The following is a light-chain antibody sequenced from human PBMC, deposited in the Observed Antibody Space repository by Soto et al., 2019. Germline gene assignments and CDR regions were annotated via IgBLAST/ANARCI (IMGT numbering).Light chain of an antibody. Sequence: EIVLTQSPGTLSLSPGERATLSCRASQSVSSSYLAWYQQKPGQAPRLLIYGASSRATGIPDRFSGSGSGTDFPLTISRLEPEDFAVYYCQQYGSSPFVGVGTKVEIK. CDR1: QSVSSSY. CDR3: QQYGSSPF. V-gene: IGKV3-20*01. CDR2: GAS. J-gene: IGKJ4*01.